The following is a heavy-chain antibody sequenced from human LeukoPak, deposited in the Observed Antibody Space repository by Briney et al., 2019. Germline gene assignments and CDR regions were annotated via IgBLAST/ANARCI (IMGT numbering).Heavy chain of an antibody. CDR1: GYTFTGYY. Sequence: GASVKVSCKASGYTFTGYYMHCVRQAPGQGLEWMGWINPNSGGTNYAQKFQGRVTMTRDTSISTAYMELSRLRSDDTAVNYCARGGRIAAAGTPIFHYWGQGTLVTVSS. V-gene: IGHV1-2*02. J-gene: IGHJ4*02. D-gene: IGHD6-13*01. CDR3: ARGGRIAAAGTPIFHY. CDR2: INPNSGGT.